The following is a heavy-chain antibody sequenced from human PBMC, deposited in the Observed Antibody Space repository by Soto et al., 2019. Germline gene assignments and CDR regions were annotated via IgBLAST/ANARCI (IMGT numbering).Heavy chain of an antibody. V-gene: IGHV1-58*01. D-gene: IGHD6-13*01. CDR1: GFTFTSSA. Sequence: ASVKVSCKASGFTFTSSAVQWVRQARGQRLEWIGWIVVGSGNTNYAQKFQERATITRDMSTSTAYMELSSLRSEDTAVYYCAAFGSPAAGTFDYWGQGTLVTVSS. CDR3: AAFGSPAAGTFDY. J-gene: IGHJ4*02. CDR2: IVVGSGNT.